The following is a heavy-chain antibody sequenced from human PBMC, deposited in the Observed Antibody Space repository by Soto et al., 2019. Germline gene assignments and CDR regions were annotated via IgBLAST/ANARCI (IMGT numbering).Heavy chain of an antibody. Sequence: GGSLRLSCAASGFTFSSYGMHWVRQAPGKGLEWVAVIWYDGSNKYYADSVKGRFTISRDNSKNTLYLQMNSLRAEDTAVYYCARDSSKTTVTTYGGCVYWGQGTLVTVSS. V-gene: IGHV3-33*01. J-gene: IGHJ4*02. CDR1: GFTFSSYG. CDR3: ARDSSKTTVTTYGGCVY. CDR2: IWYDGSNK. D-gene: IGHD4-17*01.